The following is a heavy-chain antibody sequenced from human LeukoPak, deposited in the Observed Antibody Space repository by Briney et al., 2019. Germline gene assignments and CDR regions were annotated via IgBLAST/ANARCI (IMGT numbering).Heavy chain of an antibody. V-gene: IGHV1-18*01. CDR2: ISAYNGNT. CDR3: TKPLNDAFDI. Sequence: GASVKVSRKASGYTFTSYGISWVRQAPGQGLEWMGWISAYNGNTNYAQKLQGRVTMTTDASTSTAYMELRSLRSDDTAVYYCTKPLNDAFDIWGQGTMVTVSS. J-gene: IGHJ3*02. CDR1: GYTFTSYG. D-gene: IGHD4/OR15-4a*01.